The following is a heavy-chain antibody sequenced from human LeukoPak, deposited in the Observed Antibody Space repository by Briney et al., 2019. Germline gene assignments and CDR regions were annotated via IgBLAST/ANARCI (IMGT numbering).Heavy chain of an antibody. V-gene: IGHV1-69*13. Sequence: SVKVSCKASGGTFSKYTISWVRQRPGQGLEWMGGITPLFGTANYAQKFQGRVTITADESASTAYMELSSLRSEDTAVYYCVRSLNGYQFDCWGQGTLVTVSS. CDR3: VRSLNGYQFDC. D-gene: IGHD5-18*01. CDR1: GGTFSKYT. J-gene: IGHJ4*02. CDR2: ITPLFGTA.